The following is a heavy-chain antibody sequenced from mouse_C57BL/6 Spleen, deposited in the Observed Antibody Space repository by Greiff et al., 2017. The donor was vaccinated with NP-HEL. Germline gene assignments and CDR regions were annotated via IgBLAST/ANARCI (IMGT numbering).Heavy chain of an antibody. J-gene: IGHJ4*01. V-gene: IGHV2-9-1*01. CDR3: ARTMTITTVVKAMDY. CDR2: IWTGGGT. CDR1: GFSLTSYA. Sequence: VMLVESGPGLVAPSQSLSITCTVSGFSLTSYAISWVRQPPGKGLEWLGVIWTGGGTNYNSALKSRLSISKDNSKSQVFLKMNSLQTDDTARYYCARTMTITTVVKAMDYWGQGTSVTVSS. D-gene: IGHD1-1*01.